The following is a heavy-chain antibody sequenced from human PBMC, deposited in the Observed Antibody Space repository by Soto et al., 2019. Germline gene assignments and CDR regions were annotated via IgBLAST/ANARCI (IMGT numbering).Heavy chain of an antibody. J-gene: IGHJ5*02. D-gene: IGHD2-15*01. CDR3: ARDCPSDIVVVVAAFNWFDP. V-gene: IGHV1-69*08. Sequence: QVQLVQSGAEVKKPGSSVKVSCKASGGTFSSYTISWVRQAPGQGLEWMGRIIHILGIANYAQKFEGRVTITADKSTSTAYMELSSLRAEDTAVYYGARDCPSDIVVVVAAFNWFDPWGQGTLVTVSS. CDR1: GGTFSSYT. CDR2: IIHILGIA.